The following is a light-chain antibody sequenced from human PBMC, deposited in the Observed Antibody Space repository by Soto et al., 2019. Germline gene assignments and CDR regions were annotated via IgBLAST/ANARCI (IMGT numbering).Light chain of an antibody. CDR2: KAS. Sequence: DIQMTQSPSTLSASVGDRVTITCRASQSISSWLAWYQQKPGKAPKLLIYKASSLESGVPSRFSGSGSGTEFTLTISSLRSEDFAVYYCQQYNNWPPWTFGQGTKVDIK. J-gene: IGKJ1*01. CDR1: QSISSW. V-gene: IGKV1-5*03. CDR3: QQYNNWPPWT.